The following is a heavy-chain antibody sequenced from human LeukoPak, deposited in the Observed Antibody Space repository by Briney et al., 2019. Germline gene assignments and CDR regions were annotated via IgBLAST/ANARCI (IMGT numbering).Heavy chain of an antibody. D-gene: IGHD1-26*01. CDR2: IYHSGST. Sequence: SGTLSLTCAVSGGSISSSNWWSWVRQPPGKGLEWIGEIYHSGSTNYNPSLKSRVTISVDKSKNQFSLRLNSVTAADTAMYFCAKSGGYGLIDYWGQGTRVIVSS. CDR3: AKSGGYGLIDY. V-gene: IGHV4-4*02. J-gene: IGHJ4*02. CDR1: GGSISSSNW.